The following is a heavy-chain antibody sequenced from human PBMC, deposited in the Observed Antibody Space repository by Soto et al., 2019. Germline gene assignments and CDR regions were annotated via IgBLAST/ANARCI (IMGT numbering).Heavy chain of an antibody. CDR2: ISKGGSNL. Sequence: PGGSLRLSCAASGFTLSSYAIHWVRQAPGKGLEWVTVISKGGSNLYFADSVKGRFTISRDNAQNSLYLQMNSLTSEDTAVYYCARDRSADRFVQYFQHWGPGTLVTVSS. CDR1: GFTLSSYA. CDR3: ARDRSADRFVQYFQH. V-gene: IGHV3-30-3*01. J-gene: IGHJ1*01. D-gene: IGHD6-19*01.